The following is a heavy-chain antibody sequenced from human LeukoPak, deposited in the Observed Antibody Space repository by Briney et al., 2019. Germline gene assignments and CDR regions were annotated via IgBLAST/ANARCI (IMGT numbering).Heavy chain of an antibody. J-gene: IGHJ4*02. D-gene: IGHD6-19*01. V-gene: IGHV4-4*07. CDR2: IYTSGST. Sequence: SETLSLTCTVSGGSISSYYWSWIRQPAGKGLEWIGRIYTSGSTNYNPSLKSRVTMSVDTSKNQYSLKLSSVTAADTAVYYCARGRYSSGWYDYWGQGTLVTVSS. CDR3: ARGRYSSGWYDY. CDR1: GGSISSYY.